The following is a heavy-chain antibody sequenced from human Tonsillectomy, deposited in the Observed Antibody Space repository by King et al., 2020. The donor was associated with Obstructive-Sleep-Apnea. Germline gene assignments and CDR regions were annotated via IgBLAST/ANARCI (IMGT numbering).Heavy chain of an antibody. CDR1: GFTFSNYA. Sequence: VQLVESGGGVVQPGRSPRLSCAASGFTFSNYAMHWVRQAPGKGLEWVAIISYDGSNKYNADSVKGRFTISRDDSKNTLYLQMNSLRAEDTAVYYCARDHGYSYGYIDYYFDYWGQGTLVTVSS. CDR3: ARDHGYSYGYIDYYFDY. CDR2: ISYDGSNK. V-gene: IGHV3-30-3*01. D-gene: IGHD5-18*01. J-gene: IGHJ4*02.